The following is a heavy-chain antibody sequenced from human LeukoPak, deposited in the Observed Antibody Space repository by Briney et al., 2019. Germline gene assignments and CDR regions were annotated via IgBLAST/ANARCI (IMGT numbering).Heavy chain of an antibody. D-gene: IGHD5-12*01. J-gene: IGHJ4*02. CDR3: AAKGNGYTGTYVFAH. CDR2: IRYDETNK. CDR1: GITFSTSG. Sequence: GGSLRLSCAASGITFSTSGMHWVRQAPGKGLQWVAFIRYDETNKYYADSVKGRFSISRDTSENTLSLQMNSLRAEDSAVYYCAAKGNGYTGTYVFAHWGRGTLVTVSS. V-gene: IGHV3-30*02.